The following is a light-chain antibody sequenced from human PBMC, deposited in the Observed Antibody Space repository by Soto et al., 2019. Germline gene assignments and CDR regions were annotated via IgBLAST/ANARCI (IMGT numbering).Light chain of an antibody. Sequence: EIVLTQSPGTLSLSPGERATLSCRASQGVSSSYLAWYQQKPGQAPRLLIYDTSSRATGIPDRFSGSGSGTYFTLIIIRLAPEDFAVYYCQQYGTSPMYTFGQVTKLEIK. CDR3: QQYGTSPMYT. CDR2: DTS. J-gene: IGKJ2*01. CDR1: QGVSSSY. V-gene: IGKV3-20*01.